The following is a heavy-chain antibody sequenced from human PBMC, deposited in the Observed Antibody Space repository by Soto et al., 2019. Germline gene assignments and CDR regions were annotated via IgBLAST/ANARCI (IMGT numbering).Heavy chain of an antibody. J-gene: IGHJ4*02. D-gene: IGHD3-16*01. CDR1: GGTFDTYA. CDR3: VRGGGEMANPPPYLY. CDR2: VIPMFLKP. Sequence: ASVKVSCKASGGTFDTYAISWVRQAPGQGLEWMGGVIPMFLKPNYAQKFKGRVTITAVKSTNTVYMEMISLMPEDTAVYYCVRGGGEMANPPPYLYWGQGTQVTVYS. V-gene: IGHV1-69*06.